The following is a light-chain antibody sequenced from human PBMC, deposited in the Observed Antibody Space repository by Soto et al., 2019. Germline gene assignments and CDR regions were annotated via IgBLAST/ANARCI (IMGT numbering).Light chain of an antibody. CDR2: EAR. CDR1: SSDVGGYNY. J-gene: IGLJ2*01. Sequence: QSALTQPASVSGSPGQSITISCTGTSSDVGGYNYVSWYQQHPGKAPKLMIYEARNRPSGVSNRVSGSKSGNTASLTISGLQAEDEADYYCSSYTSSTNGVFGGGTKVTVL. V-gene: IGLV2-14*01. CDR3: SSYTSSTNGV.